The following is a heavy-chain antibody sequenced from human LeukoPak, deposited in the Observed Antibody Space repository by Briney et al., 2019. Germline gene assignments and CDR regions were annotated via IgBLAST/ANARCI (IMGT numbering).Heavy chain of an antibody. CDR2: IYHSGST. D-gene: IGHD3-10*01. CDR1: GYSISSDYY. CDR3: ASQVDYYGSVIDY. J-gene: IGHJ4*02. Sequence: PSETLSLTCTVSGYSISSDYYWGWIQQPPGKELEWIGSIYHSGSTYYNPSLKSRVTISVDTSKNQFSLKLSSVTAADTAVYYCASQVDYYGSVIDYWGQGTLVTVSS. V-gene: IGHV4-38-2*02.